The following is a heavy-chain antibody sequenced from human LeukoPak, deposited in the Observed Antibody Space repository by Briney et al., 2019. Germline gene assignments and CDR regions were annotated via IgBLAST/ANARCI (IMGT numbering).Heavy chain of an antibody. CDR1: GGSISSYY. CDR2: IYYSGST. J-gene: IGHJ4*02. D-gene: IGHD6-19*01. V-gene: IGHV4-59*01. CDR3: ASFALGYSSGPVDY. Sequence: KTSETLSLTCTVSGGSISSYYWSWIRQPPGKGLEWIGYIYYSGSTNYNPSLKSRVTISVDTSKNQFSLKLSSVTAADTAVYYCASFALGYSSGPVDYWGQGTLVTVSS.